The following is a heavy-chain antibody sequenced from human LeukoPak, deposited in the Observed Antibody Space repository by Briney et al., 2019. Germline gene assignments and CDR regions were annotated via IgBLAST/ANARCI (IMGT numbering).Heavy chain of an antibody. D-gene: IGHD6-19*01. Sequence: SETLSLTCTVSGGSISNNFWTWIRQPPGKGLECIGFMYYSESASYNPSLNSRVTVSVDKSKNQISLKLSSVTAADTAVYYCARDRGIAVAYYYYYYMDVWGKGTTVTISS. CDR2: MYYSESA. CDR3: ARDRGIAVAYYYYYYMDV. J-gene: IGHJ6*03. V-gene: IGHV4-59*12. CDR1: GGSISNNF.